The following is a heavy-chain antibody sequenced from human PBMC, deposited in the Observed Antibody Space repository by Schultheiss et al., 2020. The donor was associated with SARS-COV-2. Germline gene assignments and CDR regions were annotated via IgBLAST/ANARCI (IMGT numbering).Heavy chain of an antibody. CDR2: ISAYNGNT. V-gene: IGHV1-18*01. CDR1: GYSFTSYG. J-gene: IGHJ4*02. D-gene: IGHD2-2*01. Sequence: GESLKISCKGSGYSFTSYGISWVRQAPGQGLEWMGWISAYNGNTNYAQKLQGRVTMTTDTSTSTAYMELRSLRSDDTAVYYCARDRGLVPAASHGYWGQGTLVTVSS. CDR3: ARDRGLVPAASHGY.